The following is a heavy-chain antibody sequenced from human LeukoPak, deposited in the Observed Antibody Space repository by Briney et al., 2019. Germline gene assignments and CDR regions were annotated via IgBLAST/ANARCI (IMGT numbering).Heavy chain of an antibody. CDR3: ASLYGSGSYYNRPLSY. D-gene: IGHD3-10*01. V-gene: IGHV1-69*01. CDR2: IIPIFGTA. J-gene: IGHJ4*02. Sequence: GGSLRLSCAASGFTFSSYAMSWVRQAPGQGLEWMGGIIPIFGTANYAQKFQGRVTITADESTSTAYMELSSLRSEDTAVYYCASLYGSGSYYNRPLSYWGQGTLVTVSS. CDR1: GFTFSSYA.